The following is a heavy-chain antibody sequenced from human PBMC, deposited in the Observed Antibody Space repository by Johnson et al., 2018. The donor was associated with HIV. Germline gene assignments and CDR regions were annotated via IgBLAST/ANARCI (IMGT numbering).Heavy chain of an antibody. D-gene: IGHD6-19*01. Sequence: VQLVESGGGLVQPGGSLRLSCAASGFTFSAYYMDWVRQAPGKGLEWVSVIYSGGSTYNADSVKGRFTISRDNSKNTVYLQMNNLRAEDTAVYYCAREGVAVAGTPDAFDIWGQGTMVTVSS. CDR2: IYSGGST. V-gene: IGHV3-66*01. CDR3: AREGVAVAGTPDAFDI. CDR1: GFTFSAYY. J-gene: IGHJ3*02.